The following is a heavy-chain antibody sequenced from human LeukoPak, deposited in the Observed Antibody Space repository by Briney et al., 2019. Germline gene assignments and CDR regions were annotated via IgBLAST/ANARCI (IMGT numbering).Heavy chain of an antibody. V-gene: IGHV1-2*02. CDR1: GYTFTGYY. CDR2: INPNSGGT. J-gene: IGHJ6*02. CDR3: ASCLRGYNYCYAYYGMDV. D-gene: IGHD5-18*01. Sequence: GASVKVSCKASGYTFTGYYMHWVRQAPGQGLEWMGWINPNSGGTNYAQKFQGRVTMTRDTSISTAYMELSRLRSDDTAVYYCASCLRGYNYCYAYYGMDVWGQGTTVTVSS.